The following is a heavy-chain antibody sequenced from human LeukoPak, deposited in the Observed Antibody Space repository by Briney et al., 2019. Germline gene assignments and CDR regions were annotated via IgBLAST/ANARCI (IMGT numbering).Heavy chain of an antibody. CDR2: IKQDGSDK. CDR3: ARVLPVASRDY. J-gene: IGHJ4*02. D-gene: IGHD2-2*01. V-gene: IGHV3-7*01. Sequence: PGGSLRLSCAASGFTSSTYWMSWVRQAPGEGLEWVANIKQDGSDKFYVDSVKGRFTISRDNAKNSMYLQMSSLRAEDTAIYYCARVLPVASRDYWGQGTLVTVSS. CDR1: GFTSSTYW.